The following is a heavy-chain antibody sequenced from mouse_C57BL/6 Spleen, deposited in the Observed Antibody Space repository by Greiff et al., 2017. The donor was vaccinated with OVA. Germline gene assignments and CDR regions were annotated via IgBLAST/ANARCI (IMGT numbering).Heavy chain of an antibody. Sequence: EVKLVESEGGLVQPGSSMKLSCTASGFTFSDYYMAWVRQVPEKGLEWVANINYDGSSTYYLASLQSRFIISRDNAKNILYLQMSSLKSEDTATYYCARDRDGYYLDYWGQGTTLTVSS. D-gene: IGHD2-3*01. CDR1: GFTFSDYY. CDR2: INYDGSST. J-gene: IGHJ2*01. CDR3: ARDRDGYYLDY. V-gene: IGHV5-16*01.